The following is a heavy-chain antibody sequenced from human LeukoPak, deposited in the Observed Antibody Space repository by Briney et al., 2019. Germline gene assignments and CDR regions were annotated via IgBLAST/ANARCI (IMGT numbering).Heavy chain of an antibody. J-gene: IGHJ4*02. D-gene: IGHD5-12*01. CDR2: IKGDGSEE. V-gene: IGHV3-7*01. Sequence: GGSLRLSCAASGFTFSTYWMSWVRQAPGKGLEWVANIKGDGSEEYYVDSVKGRFTISRDNARNSLYLQVNSLRAEDTAVYYCARIRRDSGHGPYLDYWGQGTLVSVSS. CDR3: ARIRRDSGHGPYLDY. CDR1: GFTFSTYW.